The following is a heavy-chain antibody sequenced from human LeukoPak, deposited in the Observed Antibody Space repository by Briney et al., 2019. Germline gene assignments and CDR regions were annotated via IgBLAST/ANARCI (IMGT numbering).Heavy chain of an antibody. CDR3: AADDLTRGY. CDR1: GFTFTNSA. CDR2: IVVRSGNT. V-gene: IGHV1-58*02. J-gene: IGHJ4*02. Sequence: GTSVKVSCRASGFTFTNSAIQWVRQARGQRLEWIGWIVVRSGNTNYAQKFQERVTITRDMSTSTAYMELNSLRFEDTAVYYCAADDLTRGYWGQGTLVTVSS.